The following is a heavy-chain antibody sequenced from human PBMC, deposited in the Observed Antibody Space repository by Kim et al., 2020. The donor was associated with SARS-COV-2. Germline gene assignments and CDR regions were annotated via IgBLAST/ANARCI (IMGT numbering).Heavy chain of an antibody. CDR2: IYHSGST. CDR3: ARDSSSSGWYGRDNWFDP. CDR1: GYSISSGYY. J-gene: IGHJ5*02. D-gene: IGHD6-19*01. Sequence: SETLSLTCTVSGYSISSGYYWGWLRQPPGKGLEWIGSIYHSGSTYDNPSLESRVTISVDTSRNQFSLKLSSVTAADTAVYYCARDSSSSGWYGRDNWFDPWGQGTQVTASA. V-gene: IGHV4-38-2*02.